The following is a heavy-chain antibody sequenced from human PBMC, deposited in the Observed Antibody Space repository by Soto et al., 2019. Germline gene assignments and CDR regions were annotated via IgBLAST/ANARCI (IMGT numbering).Heavy chain of an antibody. CDR1: GYTFTSYY. CDR3: ARDSVGIAAAC. Sequence: GASVKVSCKASGYTFTSYYMHWVRQAPGQGLEWMGRISPNNGSTSYAQKLQGRVTMTRDTSTSTAYMELRSLRSDDTAVYYCARDSVGIAAACWGQGTLVTVSS. D-gene: IGHD6-13*01. V-gene: IGHV1-46*01. J-gene: IGHJ4*02. CDR2: ISPNNGST.